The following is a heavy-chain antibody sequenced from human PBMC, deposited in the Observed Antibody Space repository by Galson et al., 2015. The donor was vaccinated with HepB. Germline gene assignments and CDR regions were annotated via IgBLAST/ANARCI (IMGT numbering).Heavy chain of an antibody. V-gene: IGHV3-23*01. J-gene: IGHJ1*01. CDR3: SKEGRTVMVRGVLQH. CDR2: MSGSGGST. Sequence: LRLSCAASGFTFSSYDMSWVRQAPGKGLEWVATMSGSGGSTFYADSVKGRFTISRDNSKNTLYLQMNSPKTEATAVDYCSKEGRTVMVRGVLQHWGQGTLVTVSS. D-gene: IGHD3-10*01. CDR1: GFTFSSYD.